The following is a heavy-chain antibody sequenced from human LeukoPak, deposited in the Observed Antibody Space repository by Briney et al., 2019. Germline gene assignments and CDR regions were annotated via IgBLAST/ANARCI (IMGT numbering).Heavy chain of an antibody. CDR3: ARDGGELWPLDE. Sequence: GGSLRLSCVASGFPFKGYWMTWVRQSPGKGLDWLANIKPDGSETNYLDSVKGRFTISRDNARDSLFLEMNKLRVDDTAVYYCARDGGELWPLDEWGQGILVTVSS. D-gene: IGHD3-10*01. J-gene: IGHJ4*02. CDR2: IKPDGSET. V-gene: IGHV3-7*01. CDR1: GFPFKGYW.